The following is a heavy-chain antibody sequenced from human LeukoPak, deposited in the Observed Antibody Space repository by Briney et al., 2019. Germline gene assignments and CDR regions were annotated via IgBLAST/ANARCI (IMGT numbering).Heavy chain of an antibody. V-gene: IGHV3-15*01. CDR3: TAGTGRSDFDY. J-gene: IGHJ4*02. CDR2: IKRKGDDGTI. CDR1: GFTFCNVW. Sequence: GGSLSLSCAVSGFTFCNVWMSWVRQAPGRGLEWVGRIKRKGDDGTIDYAAPVKGRLSISRDDSTNTLYLQMNSLKSEDTAVYYCTAGTGRSDFDYWGQGTLVTVSS. D-gene: IGHD3/OR15-3a*01.